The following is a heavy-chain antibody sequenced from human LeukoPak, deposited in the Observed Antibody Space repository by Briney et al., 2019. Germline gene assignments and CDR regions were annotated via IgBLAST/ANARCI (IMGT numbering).Heavy chain of an antibody. CDR3: ARGGYGNFYYLDV. V-gene: IGHV1-69*05. J-gene: IGHJ6*03. CDR1: GGTFSSYA. CDR2: IIPIFGTA. Sequence: ASVKVSCKASGGTFSSYAISWVRQAPGQGLEWMGGIIPIFGTANYAQKFQGRVAMTRSTSISTAYMELSSLKPEDTAVYYCARGGYGNFYYLDVWGNGTTVSISS. D-gene: IGHD5-12*01.